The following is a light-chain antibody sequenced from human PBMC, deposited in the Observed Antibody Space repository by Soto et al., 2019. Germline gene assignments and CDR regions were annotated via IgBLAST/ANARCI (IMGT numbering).Light chain of an antibody. CDR2: GAS. J-gene: IGKJ4*01. Sequence: EIVLTQSPGTLSLSPGERATLSCRASHTVSSSYLAWYQQKPGQAPRLLIYGASSSATGIPDRFSGSGSGTDFTLTISRLEPEDFAVFYCHQCDTSPFTFGGGTKVDIK. CDR3: HQCDTSPFT. CDR1: HTVSSSY. V-gene: IGKV3-20*01.